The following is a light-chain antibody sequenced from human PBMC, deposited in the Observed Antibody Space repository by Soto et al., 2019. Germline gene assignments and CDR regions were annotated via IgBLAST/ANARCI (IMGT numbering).Light chain of an antibody. J-gene: IGLJ2*01. Sequence: QSVLTQPPSASWTPGQSVTISCSGSGSSIGTNTVNWYRQLPGTAPKLLIYGDNQRPSGVPDRFSGSKSGTSASLAISGLQSEDEADYYCAAWDGSLNNVLFGGGTKVTVL. CDR1: GSSIGTNT. CDR2: GDN. CDR3: AAWDGSLNNVL. V-gene: IGLV1-44*01.